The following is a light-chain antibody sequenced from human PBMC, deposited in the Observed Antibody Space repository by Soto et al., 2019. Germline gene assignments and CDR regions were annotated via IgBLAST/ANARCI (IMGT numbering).Light chain of an antibody. Sequence: EIVMTQSPATLSVSPGERATLSCRASQSVSSNLAWYQQKPGQAPRLLIYGASTRATGIPARFSGSGSGTEFTLTISSLQSEEFAVYYCQQYNSWPRIFTFGPGTKVDIK. CDR1: QSVSSN. CDR3: QQYNSWPRIFT. J-gene: IGKJ3*01. V-gene: IGKV3-15*01. CDR2: GAS.